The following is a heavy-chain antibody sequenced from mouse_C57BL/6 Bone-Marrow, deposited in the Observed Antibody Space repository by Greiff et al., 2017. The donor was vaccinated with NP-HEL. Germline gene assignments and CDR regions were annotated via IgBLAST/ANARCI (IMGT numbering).Heavy chain of an antibody. Sequence: ESGAELVRPGASVTLSCKASGYTFTDYEMHWVKQTPVHGLEWIGAIDPETGGTAYNQKFKGKAILTADKSSSTAYMELRSLTSEDSAVYYCTRRVAYWGQGTLVTVSA. CDR2: IDPETGGT. J-gene: IGHJ3*01. CDR3: TRRVAY. CDR1: GYTFTDYE. V-gene: IGHV1-15*01.